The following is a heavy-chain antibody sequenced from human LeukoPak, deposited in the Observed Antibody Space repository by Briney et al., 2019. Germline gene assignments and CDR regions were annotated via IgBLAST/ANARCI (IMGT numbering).Heavy chain of an antibody. V-gene: IGHV3-74*01. D-gene: IGHD2-2*01. CDR1: GFNFGYYG. Sequence: GGSLRLSCGASGFNFGYYGMHWVRQAPGKGLVWVSRINSDGSSTSYADSVKGRFTISRDNAKNTLYLQMNSLRAEDTAVYYCARGTSLYNWFDPWGQGTLVTVSS. CDR2: INSDGSST. J-gene: IGHJ5*02. CDR3: ARGTSLYNWFDP.